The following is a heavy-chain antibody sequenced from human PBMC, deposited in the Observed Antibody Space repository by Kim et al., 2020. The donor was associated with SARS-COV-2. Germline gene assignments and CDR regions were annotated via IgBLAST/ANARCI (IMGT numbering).Heavy chain of an antibody. CDR2: IYYSGST. J-gene: IGHJ5*02. D-gene: IGHD4-17*01. V-gene: IGHV4-39*01. CDR3: ARRTGDGDYNWFDP. Sequence: SETLSLTCTVSGGSISSSSYYWGWIRQPPGKGLEWIGSIYYSGSTYYNPSLKSRVTISVDTSKNQFSLKLSSVTAADTAVYYCARRTGDGDYNWFDPWGQGTLVTVSS. CDR1: GGSISSSSYY.